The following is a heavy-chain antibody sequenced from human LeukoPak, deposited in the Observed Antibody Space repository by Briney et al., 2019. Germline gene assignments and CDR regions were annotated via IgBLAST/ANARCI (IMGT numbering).Heavy chain of an antibody. Sequence: ASVKVSCKASGYTFTGYYMHWVRQAPGQGLEWMGWINSNSGGTNYAQKFQGRVTMTRDTSISTAYMELSRLRSDDTAVYYCARGPPFYGSGVKYYYGMDVWGQGTTVTVSS. D-gene: IGHD3-10*01. J-gene: IGHJ6*02. CDR1: GYTFTGYY. CDR2: INSNSGGT. V-gene: IGHV1-2*02. CDR3: ARGPPFYGSGVKYYYGMDV.